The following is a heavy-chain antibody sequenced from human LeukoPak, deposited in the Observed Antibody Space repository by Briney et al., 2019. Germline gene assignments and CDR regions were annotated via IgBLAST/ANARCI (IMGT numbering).Heavy chain of an antibody. Sequence: SETLSLTCTVSGGSISSTSYYWAWIRQPPGKGLEWIGIVYYSGSAYYSPSLKSRLIISVDTSKNQFSLNLSSVTAADTALYYCARVYRYSSSWYYYFDYWGQGTLITVSS. V-gene: IGHV4-39*07. CDR2: VYYSGSA. D-gene: IGHD6-13*01. J-gene: IGHJ4*02. CDR1: GGSISSTSYY. CDR3: ARVYRYSSSWYYYFDY.